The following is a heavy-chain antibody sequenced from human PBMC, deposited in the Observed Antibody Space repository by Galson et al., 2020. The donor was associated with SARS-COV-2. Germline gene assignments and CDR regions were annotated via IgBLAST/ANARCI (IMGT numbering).Heavy chain of an antibody. V-gene: IGHV4-31*03. CDR1: GGSISSGGYY. D-gene: IGHD2-8*01. J-gene: IGHJ6*02. CDR3: ARVSMLYRYYYVMDV. Sequence: SETLSLTCTVSGGSISSGGYYWSWIRQHPGKGLEWIGYIYYSGSTYYNPSLKSRVTISVDTSKNQFSLKLSSVTAADTAVYYCARVSMLYRYYYVMDVWGQGTTVTVSS. CDR2: IYYSGST.